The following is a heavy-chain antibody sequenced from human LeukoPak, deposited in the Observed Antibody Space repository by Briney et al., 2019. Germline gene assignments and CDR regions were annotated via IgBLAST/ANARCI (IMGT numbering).Heavy chain of an antibody. CDR1: GGSFSGYY. J-gene: IGHJ4*02. V-gene: IGHV4-34*01. Sequence: SETLSLTCAVYGGSFSGYYWSWIRQPPGKGLEWIGEINHSGSTNYNPSLKSRVTISVDTSKNQFSLKLSSVTATDTAVYYCARYGSYSSSWYFDYWGQGTLVTVSS. CDR3: ARYGSYSSSWYFDY. CDR2: INHSGST. D-gene: IGHD6-13*01.